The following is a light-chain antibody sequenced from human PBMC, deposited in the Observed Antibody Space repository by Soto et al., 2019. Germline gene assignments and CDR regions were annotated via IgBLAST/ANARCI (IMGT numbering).Light chain of an antibody. J-gene: IGKJ3*01. CDR3: QQYYNTPGA. CDR1: QSVLYSSNNKNY. V-gene: IGKV4-1*01. Sequence: DIVMTQSPDSLAVSLGERATINCKSSQSVLYSSNNKNYLTWYQHKPGQPPKLLIYWASTRESGVPDRFSGSGSGTDFTLTISSLQAEDVAVYYCQQYYNTPGAFGPGTKVDIK. CDR2: WAS.